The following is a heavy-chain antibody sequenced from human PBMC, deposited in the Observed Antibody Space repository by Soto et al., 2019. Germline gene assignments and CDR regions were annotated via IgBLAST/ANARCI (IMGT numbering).Heavy chain of an antibody. J-gene: IGHJ3*02. CDR3: SREVAGTCAFDI. D-gene: IGHD6-19*01. Sequence: QLPLQQSGPGLVKPSQTLSLTCAISGDSVSSNSAAWNWIRQSPSRGLEWLGRTYYRSTWLNDYALSVKGRITINPDTSRNQFFLHLNSVTPEDAAVYYCSREVAGTCAFDIWGQGTVVTVSS. CDR1: GDSVSSNSAA. V-gene: IGHV6-1*01. CDR2: TYYRSTWLN.